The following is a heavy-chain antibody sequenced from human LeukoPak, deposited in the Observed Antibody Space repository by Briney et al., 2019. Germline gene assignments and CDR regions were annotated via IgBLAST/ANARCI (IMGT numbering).Heavy chain of an antibody. J-gene: IGHJ3*02. CDR3: ARVPYGHKASGFFGAFDI. CDR1: GFTFSSYA. V-gene: IGHV3-23*01. Sequence: PGGSLRLSCAASGFTFSSYAMSWVRQAPGKGLEWVSAISGSGGSTYYADSVKCRFTISRDNSKNTLYLPMNSLRAEDTAVYYCARVPYGHKASGFFGAFDIWGQGTMVTVSS. CDR2: ISGSGGST. D-gene: IGHD4-17*01.